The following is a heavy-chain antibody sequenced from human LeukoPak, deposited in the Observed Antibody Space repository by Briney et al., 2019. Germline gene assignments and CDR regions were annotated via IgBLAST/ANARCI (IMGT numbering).Heavy chain of an antibody. Sequence: ASVTVSCKASGYTFTSYGISWVRQAPGQGLEWMGWISAYNGHTNYAQKVQGRVTMTTDTSTGTAYMELRSLRSDDTAVYYCARDKDMGAVAGTFDYWGQGTLVTVSS. CDR2: ISAYNGHT. J-gene: IGHJ4*02. D-gene: IGHD6-19*01. CDR3: ARDKDMGAVAGTFDY. CDR1: GYTFTSYG. V-gene: IGHV1-18*01.